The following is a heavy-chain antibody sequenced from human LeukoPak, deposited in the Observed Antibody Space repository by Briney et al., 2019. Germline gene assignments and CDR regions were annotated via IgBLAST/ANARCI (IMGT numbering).Heavy chain of an antibody. Sequence: GGSLRLSCAASGFTFSGYNMNWVRRAPGKGLEWVSYITSSSTYIYYADSVKGRFTISRDNARNSLYLQMNSLRVEDTAVYYCARGAPIRANYYFDYWGQEILVTVPS. CDR3: ARGAPIRANYYFDY. CDR2: ITSSSTYI. J-gene: IGHJ4*02. CDR1: GFTFSGYN. D-gene: IGHD2-2*02. V-gene: IGHV3-21*01.